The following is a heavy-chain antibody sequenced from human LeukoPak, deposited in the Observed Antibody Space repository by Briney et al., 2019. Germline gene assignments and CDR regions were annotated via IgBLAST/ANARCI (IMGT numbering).Heavy chain of an antibody. Sequence: GGSLRLSCAASGFTFSSYWMRWVRQAPGKGLVWVSRINSDGSSTSYADSVKGRFTISRDNAKNTLYLQMNSLRAEDTAVYYCAREANLYGSGSYSFFDYWGQGTLVTVSS. J-gene: IGHJ4*02. V-gene: IGHV3-74*01. D-gene: IGHD3-10*01. CDR1: GFTFSSYW. CDR3: AREANLYGSGSYSFFDY. CDR2: INSDGSST.